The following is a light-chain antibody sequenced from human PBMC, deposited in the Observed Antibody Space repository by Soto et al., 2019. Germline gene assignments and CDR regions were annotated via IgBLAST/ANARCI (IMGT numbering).Light chain of an antibody. CDR2: KIS. J-gene: IGKJ1*01. CDR1: QNLVHSDGTTF. Sequence: DIVMTQSPLSLPVTLGQPASISCRSSQNLVHSDGTTFLSWLHQRPGQPPRLLIYKISNRLSGVPDRFSGSGAGTEFTLKISRVEAEDVGVYYCMQATHFPRTFGQGTKVDI. CDR3: MQATHFPRT. V-gene: IGKV2-24*01.